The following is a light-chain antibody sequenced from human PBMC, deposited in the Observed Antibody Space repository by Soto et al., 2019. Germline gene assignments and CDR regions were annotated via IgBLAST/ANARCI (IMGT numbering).Light chain of an antibody. Sequence: DIQMTQSPSTLSASVGDGVTITCRASQGISNYLAWYQQKPGEAPKLLIYAASTLQSGVPSRFSGSESGTDFTLTISSLQPEDFATYYCQHANRYPPYTFGQGTKVDIK. CDR3: QHANRYPPYT. CDR2: AAS. V-gene: IGKV1-9*01. J-gene: IGKJ2*01. CDR1: QGISNY.